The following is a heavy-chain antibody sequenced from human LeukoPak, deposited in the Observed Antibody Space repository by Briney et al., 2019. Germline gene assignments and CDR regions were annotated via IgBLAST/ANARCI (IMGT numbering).Heavy chain of an antibody. CDR2: IYYSGST. CDR3: AGGEVIAAAAAAFDY. V-gene: IGHV4-59*01. Sequence: PSETLSLTCTLSGGSISSYYWSWIRQPPGKGLEWSGYIYYSGSTNYNPSLKTRVTISVDTSKNQFSQKLSSVTAADAAVYYCAGGEVIAAAAAAFDYWGQGTLVTVSS. CDR1: GGSISSYY. J-gene: IGHJ4*02. D-gene: IGHD6-13*01.